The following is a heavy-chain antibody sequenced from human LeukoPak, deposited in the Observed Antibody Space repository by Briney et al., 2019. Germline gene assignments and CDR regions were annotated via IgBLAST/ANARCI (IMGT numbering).Heavy chain of an antibody. V-gene: IGHV3-30-3*01. CDR3: ARDLYSSGLGRFDY. CDR1: GFTFSSYA. J-gene: IGHJ4*02. Sequence: GGSLRLSCAASGFTFSSYAMHWVRQAPGKGLEWVAVISYDGSNKYYAGSVKGRFTISRDNSKNTLYLQMNSLRAEDTAVYYCARDLYSSGLGRFDYWGQGTLVTVSS. CDR2: ISYDGSNK. D-gene: IGHD6-19*01.